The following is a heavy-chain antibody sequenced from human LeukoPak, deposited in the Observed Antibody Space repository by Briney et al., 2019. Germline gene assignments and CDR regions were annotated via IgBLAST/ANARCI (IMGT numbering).Heavy chain of an antibody. CDR2: ISTTSSTI. J-gene: IGHJ3*02. CDR1: GFTFSSFA. V-gene: IGHV3-48*01. Sequence: GGSLRLSCAASGFTFSSFAINWVRQSPGRGLEWVSYISTTSSTIYYADSVKGRFTISRDNAKNSVYLQMNSLRAEDAAVYYCARDLDIWGQGTVVTVSS. CDR3: ARDLDI.